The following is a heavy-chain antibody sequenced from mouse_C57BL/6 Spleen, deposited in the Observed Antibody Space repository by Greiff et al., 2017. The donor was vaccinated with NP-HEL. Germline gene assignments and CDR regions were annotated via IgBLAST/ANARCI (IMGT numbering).Heavy chain of an antibody. J-gene: IGHJ1*03. V-gene: IGHV1-69*01. CDR3: ASHYYCGSSSYWYFDV. CDR1: GYTFTSYW. CDR2: IDPSDSYT. D-gene: IGHD1-1*01. Sequence: QVQLQQPGAELVMPGASVKLSCKASGYTFTSYWMHWVKQRPGQGLEWIGEIDPSDSYTNYNQKFKGKSTLTVDKSSSTAYMQLSSLTSEDSAVYYCASHYYCGSSSYWYFDVWGTGTTVTVSS.